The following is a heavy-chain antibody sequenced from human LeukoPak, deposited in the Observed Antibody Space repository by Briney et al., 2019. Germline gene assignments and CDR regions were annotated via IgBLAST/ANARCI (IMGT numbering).Heavy chain of an antibody. CDR3: ARVELIVALPTSFDP. CDR1: RVSIRSNNHY. J-gene: IGHJ5*02. V-gene: IGHV4-39*07. CDR2: IYFNGNV. Sequence: ASETPSLTCTVSRVSIRSNNHYGGWIRQPPGKGLEWIGNIYFNGNVAYNPSLQSRVTISVDTSKNQFSLRLNSVTSADTAMYYCARVELIVALPTSFDPWGQGTLVTVSS. D-gene: IGHD5-12*01.